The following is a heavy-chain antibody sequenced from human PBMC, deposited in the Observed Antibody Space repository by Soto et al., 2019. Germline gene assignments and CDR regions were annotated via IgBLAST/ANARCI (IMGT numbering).Heavy chain of an antibody. D-gene: IGHD6-6*01. Sequence: ASLKVSCKASGYTFTSYDINWVRQATGQGLEWMGWMNPNSGNTGYAQKFQGRVTMTRNTSISTAYMELSSLRSEDTAVYYCARGWKDIAARLSGDDAFDIWGQGTMVTVSS. CDR2: MNPNSGNT. V-gene: IGHV1-8*02. J-gene: IGHJ3*02. CDR3: ARGWKDIAARLSGDDAFDI. CDR1: GYTFTSYD.